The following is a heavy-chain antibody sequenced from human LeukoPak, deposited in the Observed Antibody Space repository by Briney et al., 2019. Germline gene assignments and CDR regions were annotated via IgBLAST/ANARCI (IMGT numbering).Heavy chain of an antibody. CDR1: GFTFSSYS. V-gene: IGHV3-21*01. Sequence: GGSLRLSCAASGFTFSSYSMNWVRQAPGKGLEWVSSISSSSSYIYYADSVKGRFTISRDNAKNSLYLQMNSLRAEDTAVYYCARLTGESGYMDVWGKGTTVTVSS. CDR2: ISSSSSYI. J-gene: IGHJ6*03. CDR3: ARLTGESGYMDV. D-gene: IGHD1-14*01.